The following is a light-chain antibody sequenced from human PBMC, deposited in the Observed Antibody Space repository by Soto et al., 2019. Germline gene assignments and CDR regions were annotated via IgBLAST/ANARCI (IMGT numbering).Light chain of an antibody. CDR3: QQYNCWLWM. Sequence: EIVMPQSPATLSVSPGEGATLSCRASQSVSSKLAWYQQKPGQAHRLLIYGLFTRSTGIPARFSGTGSGTAFTLIISTLQSEDSAVSYGQQYNCWLWMLCQGTQVEIK. CDR2: GLF. CDR1: QSVSSK. J-gene: IGKJ1*01. V-gene: IGKV3-15*01.